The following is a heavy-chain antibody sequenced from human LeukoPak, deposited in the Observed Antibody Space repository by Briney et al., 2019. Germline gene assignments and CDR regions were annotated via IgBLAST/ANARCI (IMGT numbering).Heavy chain of an antibody. CDR2: IDRDGAPR. D-gene: IGHD3-3*01. CDR1: GFIFNDYW. J-gene: IGHJ4*02. Sequence: GGSLRLSCAASGFIFNDYWMLWVRQVPGKGLVWVSRIDRDGAPRIYADSVKGRFTVSRDNARKALYLQMKSLKEEDTAIYYCVASRWSGALDFWGQGSLVTVSS. V-gene: IGHV3-74*01. CDR3: VASRWSGALDF.